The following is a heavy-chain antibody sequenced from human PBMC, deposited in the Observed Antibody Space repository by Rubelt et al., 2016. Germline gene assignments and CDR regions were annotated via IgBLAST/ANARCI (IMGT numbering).Heavy chain of an antibody. CDR1: GGSISSYY. D-gene: IGHD1-20*01. V-gene: IGHV4-59*08. CDR3: ATLTGNNWFDP. Sequence: QVQLQQWGAGLLKPSETLSLTCTVSGGSISSYYWSWIRQPPGKGLEWIGYIYYSGSTNSNPSLKSRVTMSVDTSKNQFSLKLSSVTAADTAVYYCATLTGNNWFDPWGQGTLVTVSS. CDR2: IYYSGST. J-gene: IGHJ5*02.